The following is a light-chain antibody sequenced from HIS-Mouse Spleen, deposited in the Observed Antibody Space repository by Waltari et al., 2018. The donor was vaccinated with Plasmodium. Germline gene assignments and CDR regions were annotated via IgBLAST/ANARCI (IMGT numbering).Light chain of an antibody. CDR1: QSVSSN. CDR2: GAS. V-gene: IGKV3-15*01. CDR3: QQYNNWPRGT. Sequence: EIVMPQSPATMYVSQGEGATLSCRASQSVSSNLAWYQQKPGQAPRLLIYGASTRATGIPARFSGSGSGIEFTLTISSIQSEDFAVYYCQQYNNWPRGTFGQGTKVEIK. J-gene: IGKJ1*01.